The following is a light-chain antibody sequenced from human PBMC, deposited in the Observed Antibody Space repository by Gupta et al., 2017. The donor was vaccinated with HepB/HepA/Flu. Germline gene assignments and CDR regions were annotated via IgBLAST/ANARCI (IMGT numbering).Light chain of an antibody. CDR1: SSDVGGYNF. Sequence: SALTQPASVSGSPVQSITISCTGTSSDVGGYNFVSWYQQQPGKAPKLMIYDVSKRPAGVSNRFSGSKSGNTASLTISGLQAEDEADYYCSSDTSSITVVFGGGTKLTVL. CDR3: SSDTSSITVV. CDR2: DVS. J-gene: IGLJ2*01. V-gene: IGLV2-14*01.